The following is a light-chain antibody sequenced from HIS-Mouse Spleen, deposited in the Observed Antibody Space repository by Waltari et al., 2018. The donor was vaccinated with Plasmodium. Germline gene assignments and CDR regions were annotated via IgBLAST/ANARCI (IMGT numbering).Light chain of an antibody. V-gene: IGKV3-20*01. CDR2: GAS. Sequence: EIVLTQSPGTLSLSPGERATLSCRASQSVSSSYLAWYQQKPGQAPRLLIYGASSRATCIAYRFSGSGSGTDFTLTISRLEPEDFAVYYCQQYGSSPPLTFGGGTKVEIK. J-gene: IGKJ4*02. CDR3: QQYGSSPPLT. CDR1: QSVSSSY.